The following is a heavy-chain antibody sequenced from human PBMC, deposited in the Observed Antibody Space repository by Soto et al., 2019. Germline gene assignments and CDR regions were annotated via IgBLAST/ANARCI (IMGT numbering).Heavy chain of an antibody. Sequence: QVQLVESGGGVVQPGRSLRLSCAASGFTFSSYGMHWVRQAPGKGLEWVAVISYDGSNKYYADSVKGRFTISRDNSKNTLYLQMNSLRADDTAVYYCAKDFRITMIVVVTGLDYWGQGTLVTVSS. J-gene: IGHJ4*02. D-gene: IGHD3-22*01. CDR2: ISYDGSNK. CDR3: AKDFRITMIVVVTGLDY. V-gene: IGHV3-30*18. CDR1: GFTFSSYG.